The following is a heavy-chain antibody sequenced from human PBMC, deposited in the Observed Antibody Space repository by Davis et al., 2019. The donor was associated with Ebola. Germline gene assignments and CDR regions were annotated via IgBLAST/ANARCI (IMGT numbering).Heavy chain of an antibody. J-gene: IGHJ3*02. Sequence: MPGGSLRLPCTVSGGSFSSGGYYWSWIRQPPGKGLEWIGEINHSGSSNYNPSLKSRVTISVDTSKNQFSLKLSSVTAADTAVYYCARRPIFGVVHDAFDIWGQGTMVTVSS. D-gene: IGHD3-3*01. CDR2: INHSGSS. CDR3: ARRPIFGVVHDAFDI. CDR1: GGSFSSGGYY. V-gene: IGHV4-34*01.